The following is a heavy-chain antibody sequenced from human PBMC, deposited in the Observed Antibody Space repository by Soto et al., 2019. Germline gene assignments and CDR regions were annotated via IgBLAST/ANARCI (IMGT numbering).Heavy chain of an antibody. CDR2: SRNKAYSFTT. V-gene: IGHV3-72*01. D-gene: IGHD3-3*01. CDR3: IRGSLIFPFYFDY. Sequence: EVQLVESGGDLVQPGGSLRLSCVVSGFTLSDHFMDWVRQAPGKGLEWVGRSRNKAYSFTTEYAASVKGRFTIFRDDSNNSLHLQMNRLNTEDTALYYCIRGSLIFPFYFDYWGVGSLVTVSS. J-gene: IGHJ4*02. CDR1: GFTLSDHF.